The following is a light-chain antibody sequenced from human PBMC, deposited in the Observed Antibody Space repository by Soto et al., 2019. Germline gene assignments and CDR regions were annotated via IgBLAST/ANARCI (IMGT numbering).Light chain of an antibody. CDR2: DAS. J-gene: IGKJ3*01. CDR3: QQRSNWPLT. CDR1: QSVSSY. V-gene: IGKV3-11*01. Sequence: EIVLTQSPSTLSLSTGGRATLSCRASQSVSSYLAWYQQKPGQAPRLLIYDASNRATGIPARFSGSGSGTDFTLTISSLEPEDFAVYYCQQRSNWPLTFGPGTKVDIK.